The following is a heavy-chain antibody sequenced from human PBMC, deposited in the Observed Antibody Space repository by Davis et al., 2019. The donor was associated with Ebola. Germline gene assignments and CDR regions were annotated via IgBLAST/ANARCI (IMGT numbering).Heavy chain of an antibody. J-gene: IGHJ4*02. CDR1: GLSFKSYS. Sequence: GESLKISCVASGLSFKSYSMRWIRQAPGKGLEWISGINGGGTLTHYSDAVKGRFTVSRDNSKNTLYLQMNSLRAEDTAVYYCAKVRGYSYRELYFDYWGQGTLVTVSS. CDR2: INGGGTLT. CDR3: AKVRGYSYRELYFDY. V-gene: IGHV3-23*01. D-gene: IGHD5-18*01.